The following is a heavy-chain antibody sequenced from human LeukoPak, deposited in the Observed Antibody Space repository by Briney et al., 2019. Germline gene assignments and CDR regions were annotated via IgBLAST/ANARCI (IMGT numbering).Heavy chain of an antibody. CDR1: GYTFTGYY. D-gene: IGHD3-16*01. CDR2: INPNSGGT. Sequence: ASVKVSCKASGYTFTGYYMHWVRQAPGQGLEWMGWINPNSGGTNFAQKFQGRVIMTRDTSISTAYMELSRLRSDDTAVYYCARRGLLGDYYYYYMDVWGKGTTVTVSS. J-gene: IGHJ6*03. V-gene: IGHV1-2*02. CDR3: ARRGLLGDYYYYYMDV.